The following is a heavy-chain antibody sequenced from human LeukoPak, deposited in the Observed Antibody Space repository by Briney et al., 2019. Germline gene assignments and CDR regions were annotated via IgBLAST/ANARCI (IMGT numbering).Heavy chain of an antibody. CDR2: IYSGGST. CDR3: ARESSGYDLYFDY. J-gene: IGHJ4*02. D-gene: IGHD5-12*01. Sequence: GGTLRLSCAASGFTFSSHGMNWVRQAPGKGLEWVSVIYSGGSTYYADSVKGRFTISRDNSKNTLYLQMNSLRAEDTAVYYCARESSGYDLYFDYWGQGTLVTVSS. V-gene: IGHV3-66*01. CDR1: GFTFSSHG.